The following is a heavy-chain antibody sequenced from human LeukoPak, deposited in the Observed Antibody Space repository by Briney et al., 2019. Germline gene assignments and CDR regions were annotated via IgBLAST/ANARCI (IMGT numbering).Heavy chain of an antibody. CDR1: GFTFDDYA. V-gene: IGHV3-9*01. Sequence: GGSLRLSCAASGFTFDDYAMHWVRQAPGKGLEWVSGISWNSGSIGYADSVKGRFTISRDNAKNSLYLQMNSLRAEDTALYYCAKGGQRSWGPKGGSTVTPSWGQGTLVTVSS. J-gene: IGHJ5*02. D-gene: IGHD4-17*01. CDR3: AKGGQRSWGPKGGSTVTPS. CDR2: ISWNSGSI.